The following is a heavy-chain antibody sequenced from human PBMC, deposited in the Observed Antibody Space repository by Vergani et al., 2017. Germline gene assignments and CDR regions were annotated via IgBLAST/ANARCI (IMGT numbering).Heavy chain of an antibody. CDR3: ARGGGTAYYYGSGSYYPGPYYYYYMDV. J-gene: IGHJ6*03. CDR1: GGSFSGYY. Sequence: QVQLQQWGAGLLKPSETLSLTCAVYGGSFSGYYWSWIRQPPGKGLEWIGEINHSGSTNYNPSLKSRVTISVDTSKYQFSLKLSSVTAAATAVYYCARGGGTAYYYGSGSYYPGPYYYYYMDVWGKGTTVTVSS. D-gene: IGHD3-10*01. V-gene: IGHV4-34*01. CDR2: INHSGST.